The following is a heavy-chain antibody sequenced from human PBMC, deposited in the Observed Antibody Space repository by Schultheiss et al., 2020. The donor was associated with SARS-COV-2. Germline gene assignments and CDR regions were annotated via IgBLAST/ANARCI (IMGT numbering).Heavy chain of an antibody. Sequence: ETLSLTCTVSGGSISSYYWSWIRQPAGKGLEWIGRIYTSGSTNYNPSLKSRVTISVDTSKNQFSLKLSSVTAADTAVYYCARAGGTTYDYYYYMDVWGKGTTITVAS. V-gene: IGHV4-4*07. D-gene: IGHD1-1*01. J-gene: IGHJ6*03. CDR1: GGSISSYY. CDR3: ARAGGTTYDYYYYMDV. CDR2: IYTSGST.